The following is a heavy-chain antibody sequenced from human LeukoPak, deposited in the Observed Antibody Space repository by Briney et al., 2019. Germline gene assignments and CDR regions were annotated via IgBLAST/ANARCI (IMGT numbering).Heavy chain of an antibody. CDR2: INPSGGST. J-gene: IGHJ4*02. V-gene: IGHV1-46*01. D-gene: IGHD3-22*01. CDR1: GYTFTGYY. CDR3: ATGEGPYDSSGYYDY. Sequence: ASVKVSCKASGYTFTGYYMHWVRQAPGQGLEWMGIINPSGGSTSYAQKFQGRVTMTRDTSTSTVYMELSSLRSEDTAVYYCATGEGPYDSSGYYDYWGQGTLVIVSS.